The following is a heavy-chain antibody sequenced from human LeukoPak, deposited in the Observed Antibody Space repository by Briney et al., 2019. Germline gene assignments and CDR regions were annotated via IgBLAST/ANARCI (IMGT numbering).Heavy chain of an antibody. J-gene: IGHJ4*02. CDR2: ISSSSSTI. Sequence: GGSLRLSCAASGFTFSSYSMNWVRQAPGKGLEWVSFISSSSSTIYYADSVKGRSTISRDNAKKSLYLQMNSLRAEDTAVYYCARDYHNWNDVATYYFDYWGQGTLVTVSS. CDR1: GFTFSSYS. V-gene: IGHV3-48*04. CDR3: ARDYHNWNDVATYYFDY. D-gene: IGHD1-20*01.